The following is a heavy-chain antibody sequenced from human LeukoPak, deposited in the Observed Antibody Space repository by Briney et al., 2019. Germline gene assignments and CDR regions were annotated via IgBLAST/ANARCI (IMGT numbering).Heavy chain of an antibody. CDR2: IYPGDSDT. Sequence: GESLKISCKGSGYSFTSYWIGWVRQMPGKGLEWMGIIYPGDSDTRYSPSFQGQVTISADKSISTAYLQWSSLKASDTAMYYCARGAGPAATGDYYYYYMDDWGKGTTVTVSS. CDR1: GYSFTSYW. D-gene: IGHD2-2*01. J-gene: IGHJ6*03. V-gene: IGHV5-51*01. CDR3: ARGAGPAATGDYYYYYMDD.